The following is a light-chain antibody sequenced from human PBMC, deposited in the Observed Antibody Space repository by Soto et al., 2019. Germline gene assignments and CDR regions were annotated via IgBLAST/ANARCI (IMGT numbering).Light chain of an antibody. J-gene: IGLJ3*02. V-gene: IGLV1-47*02. CDR1: HSNSGSNY. CDR3: VSWYNSLRGRV. Sequence: QSALTQPPSASGTPGQRVTISCSGSHSNSGSNYVYWYQQLPGTAPKLLIYSNDQRPSGVPDRFSGSKSGATASLAISGLRSDDEADYYCVSWYNSLRGRVFGGGTKLTVL. CDR2: SND.